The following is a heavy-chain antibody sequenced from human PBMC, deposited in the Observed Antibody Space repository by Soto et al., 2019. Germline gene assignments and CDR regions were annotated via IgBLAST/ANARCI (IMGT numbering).Heavy chain of an antibody. CDR2: ISYDGSNK. V-gene: IGHV3-30*18. Sequence: GGSLRLSCAASGFTFSSYGMHWVRQAPGKGLEWVAVISYDGSNKYYADSVKGRFTISRDNSKNTLYLQMNSLRAEDTAVYYCAKDRRRSSGWYLVLDLWGRGTLVTVS. CDR1: GFTFSSYG. D-gene: IGHD6-19*01. J-gene: IGHJ2*01. CDR3: AKDRRRSSGWYLVLDL.